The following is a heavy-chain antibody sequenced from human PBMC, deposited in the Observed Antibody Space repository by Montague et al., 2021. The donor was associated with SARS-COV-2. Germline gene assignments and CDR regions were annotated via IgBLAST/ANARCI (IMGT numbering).Heavy chain of an antibody. CDR3: ARGCFGMGAFDI. Sequence: SETLSLTCTVSGGSISSYYWSWIRQPAGKGLEWIGLIYTSGSTNYNPSLKSRVTMSLDTSKNQFSLKLRSVTAADTAVYCCARGCFGMGAFDIWGQGTMVTVSA. D-gene: IGHD1-14*01. CDR2: IYTSGST. V-gene: IGHV4-4*07. J-gene: IGHJ3*02. CDR1: GGSISSYY.